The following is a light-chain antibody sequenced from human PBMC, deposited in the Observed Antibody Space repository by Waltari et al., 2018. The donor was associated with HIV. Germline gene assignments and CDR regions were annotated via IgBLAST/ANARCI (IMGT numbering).Light chain of an antibody. Sequence: EIVLTQSPGTLSLSPGERATLSCRASQSLSSTYVAWYQQKPGQAPRLLIYGASTRATGIPDRFSSSGSGTDFTLTISSLEPEDFAVYHCQQYGTSPWTFGQGTKVETK. CDR2: GAS. CDR1: QSLSSTY. CDR3: QQYGTSPWT. V-gene: IGKV3-20*01. J-gene: IGKJ1*01.